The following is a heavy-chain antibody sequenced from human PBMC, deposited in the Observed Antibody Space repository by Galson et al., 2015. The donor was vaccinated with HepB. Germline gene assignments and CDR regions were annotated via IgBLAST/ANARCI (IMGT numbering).Heavy chain of an antibody. CDR1: GDSVSSNSAA. CDR2: TYYRSKWYN. J-gene: IGHJ3*02. CDR3: VGRRIAAAGTRAFDI. Sequence: CAISGDSVSSNSAAWNWIRQSPSRGLEWLGRTYYRSKWYNDYAVSVKSRITINPDTSKNQFSLQLNSVTPEDTAVYYCVGRRIAAAGTRAFDIWGQGTMVTVSS. V-gene: IGHV6-1*01. D-gene: IGHD6-13*01.